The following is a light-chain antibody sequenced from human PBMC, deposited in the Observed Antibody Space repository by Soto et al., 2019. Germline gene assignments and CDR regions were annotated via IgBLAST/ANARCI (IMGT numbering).Light chain of an antibody. J-gene: IGKJ5*01. CDR2: GTS. CDR3: QQYNNWPIT. CDR1: QSVSTN. V-gene: IGKV3-15*01. Sequence: EIAMTQSPATLSVSPGERATLSCRASQSVSTNLAWYQQKPGQAPRLLIYGTSTRATGIPARFSGSGSGTEFTLTISSLQSEDFGVYYCQQYNNWPITFGQGTRLEIK.